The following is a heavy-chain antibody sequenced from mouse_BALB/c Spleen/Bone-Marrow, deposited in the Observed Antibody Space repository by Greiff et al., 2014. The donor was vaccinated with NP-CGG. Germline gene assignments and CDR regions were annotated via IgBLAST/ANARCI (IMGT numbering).Heavy chain of an antibody. CDR3: AMYYYGSSLFAY. J-gene: IGHJ3*01. V-gene: IGHV14-3*02. D-gene: IGHD1-1*01. CDR1: GFNIKDTY. CDR2: IDPANGNT. Sequence: EVQLQQSGAELVKPGASVKLSCTASGFNIKDTYMHWVKQRPEQGLGWIGRIDPANGNTKYDPKFQGKATITADTSSNTAYLQLSSLTSEDTAVYYCAMYYYGSSLFAYWGHGTLVTVSA.